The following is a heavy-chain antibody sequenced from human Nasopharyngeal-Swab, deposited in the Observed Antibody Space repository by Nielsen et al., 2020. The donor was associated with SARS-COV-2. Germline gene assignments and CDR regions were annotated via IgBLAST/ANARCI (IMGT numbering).Heavy chain of an antibody. Sequence: WIHQPPGKGLEWVAVISYDGSNKYYADSVKGRFTISRDNSKNTLYLQMNSLRAEDTAVYYCARTDSSGYYPVTYYYYGMDVWGQGATVTVSS. J-gene: IGHJ6*02. D-gene: IGHD3-22*01. CDR3: ARTDSSGYYPVTYYYYGMDV. CDR2: ISYDGSNK. V-gene: IGHV3-30-3*01.